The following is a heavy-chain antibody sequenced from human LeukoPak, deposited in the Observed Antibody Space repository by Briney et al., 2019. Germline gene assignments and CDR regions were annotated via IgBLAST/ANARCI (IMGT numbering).Heavy chain of an antibody. CDR1: GGSFSGYY. Sequence: SETLSLTCAVYGGSFSGYYWSWIRQPPGKGLEWIGEIDHSGSTNYNPSLKSRVTISVDTSKNQFSLKVSSVTAADTAVYYCARELGYCSGGSCYGGTFEYWGQGPLVTVSS. J-gene: IGHJ4*02. CDR3: ARELGYCSGGSCYGGTFEY. CDR2: IDHSGST. V-gene: IGHV4-34*01. D-gene: IGHD2-15*01.